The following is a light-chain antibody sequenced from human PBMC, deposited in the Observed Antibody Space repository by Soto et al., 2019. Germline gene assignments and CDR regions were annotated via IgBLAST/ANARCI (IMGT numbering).Light chain of an antibody. V-gene: IGKV1-13*02. CDR1: QGISGA. Sequence: ALQLTQSPSSLSAFVGDRVTITCRTSQGISGALAWYQQKPGKAQKLLIYDASSLGSGVPSRFSGSGSGTDFPLTISSLQREDVATYNCQQSDSYPRTFGQGAKVEIK. CDR3: QQSDSYPRT. CDR2: DAS. J-gene: IGKJ2*01.